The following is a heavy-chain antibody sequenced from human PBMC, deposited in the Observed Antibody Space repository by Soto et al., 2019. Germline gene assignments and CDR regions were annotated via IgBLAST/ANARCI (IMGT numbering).Heavy chain of an antibody. D-gene: IGHD3-10*01. J-gene: IGHJ6*02. CDR2: SFYSGIT. V-gene: IGHV4-30-4*01. CDR1: GDSINSGDYY. CDR3: ARWSGVGVAGMDV. Sequence: QVQLQESGPRLVKPLQTLSLTCTVSGDSINSGDYYWSWIRQPPGRGLEWVGYSFYSGITDYNPSRKSRMTISMDTSKNQFSLRLNSVTAADTAVYFWARWSGVGVAGMDVWGQGTTVSVSS.